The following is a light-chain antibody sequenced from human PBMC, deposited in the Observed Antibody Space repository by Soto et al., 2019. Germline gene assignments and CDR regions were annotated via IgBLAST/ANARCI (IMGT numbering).Light chain of an antibody. J-gene: IGKJ1*01. CDR2: GAS. CDR1: QSVSSSY. V-gene: IGKV3-20*01. Sequence: EIVLTQSPGTLSLSPGERATLSCRASQSVSSSYLAWYQQKPGQAPRLLIYGASSRATGIPARFSGSGSGTDFTLTISSLEPEDFAVYYCQQYGSSPPWTFGQGTKVEIK. CDR3: QQYGSSPPWT.